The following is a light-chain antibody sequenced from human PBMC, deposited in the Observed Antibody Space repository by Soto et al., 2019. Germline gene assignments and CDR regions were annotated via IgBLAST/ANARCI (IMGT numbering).Light chain of an antibody. V-gene: IGKV1-12*01. CDR3: QQAWT. CDR1: QGVSNW. Sequence: DLQMTQSPSSVSASVGDRVTITCRARQGVSNWIAWYQQKPGKAPKLLIYAASSLQSGVPSRFSGSGSGTDFTLTISSLQPEDFATYYCQQAWTFGPGTKVDVK. J-gene: IGKJ3*01. CDR2: AAS.